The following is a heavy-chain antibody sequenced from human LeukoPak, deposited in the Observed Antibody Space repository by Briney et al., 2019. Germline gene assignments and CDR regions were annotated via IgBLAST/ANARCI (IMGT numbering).Heavy chain of an antibody. CDR3: TRPRDGYNYFFDY. CDR2: IFPGDSET. Sequence: GESLKISCKGSGYSFTSYWIGWVRQMPGKGLEWMGIIFPGDSETKYSPSFQGQVTISADKSINTAYLQWSSLKASDSAIYFCTRPRDGYNYFFDYWGQGTLVTVSS. CDR1: GYSFTSYW. D-gene: IGHD5-24*01. J-gene: IGHJ4*02. V-gene: IGHV5-51*01.